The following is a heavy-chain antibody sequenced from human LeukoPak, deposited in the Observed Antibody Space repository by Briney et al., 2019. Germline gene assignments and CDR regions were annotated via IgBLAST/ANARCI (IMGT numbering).Heavy chain of an antibody. J-gene: IGHJ4*02. CDR3: ARVGYSSGWAFDY. CDR1: GFTFSGSA. CDR2: IRSKANSYAT. V-gene: IGHV3-73*01. Sequence: GGSLRLSCAASGFTFSGSAMHWVRQASGKGLEWVGRIRSKANSYATAYAASVKGRFTISRDDSKNTAYLQMNSLKTEDTAVYYCARVGYSSGWAFDYWGQGTLVTVSS. D-gene: IGHD6-19*01.